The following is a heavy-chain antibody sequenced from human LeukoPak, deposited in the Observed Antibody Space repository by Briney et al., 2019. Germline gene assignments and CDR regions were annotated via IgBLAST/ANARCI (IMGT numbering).Heavy chain of an antibody. Sequence: SETLSLTCTVSGGSISSGSYYWSWIRQPAGKGLEGIGRIYTSGSTNYNPSLKSRVTISVDTSKNQFSLKLSSVTAADTAVYYCARQGCSSTSCYDFDYWGQGTLVTVSA. D-gene: IGHD2-2*01. J-gene: IGHJ4*02. CDR1: GGSISSGSYY. CDR2: IYTSGST. V-gene: IGHV4-61*02. CDR3: ARQGCSSTSCYDFDY.